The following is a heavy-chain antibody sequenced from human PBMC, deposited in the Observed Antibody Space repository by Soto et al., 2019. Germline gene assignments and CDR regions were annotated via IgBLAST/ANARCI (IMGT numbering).Heavy chain of an antibody. D-gene: IGHD3-10*01. CDR1: GGSISSYY. Sequence: QVQLQESGPGLVKPSETLSLTCTVSGGSISSYYWSWIRQPPGKGLEWIGYIYDSGTTGYNPSLKSRFTISLDTSKNQFSLKLTSVTAADTAVYFCARWGVTTIVDYWGQGTLVTVSS. CDR2: IYDSGTT. J-gene: IGHJ4*02. CDR3: ARWGVTTIVDY. V-gene: IGHV4-59*01.